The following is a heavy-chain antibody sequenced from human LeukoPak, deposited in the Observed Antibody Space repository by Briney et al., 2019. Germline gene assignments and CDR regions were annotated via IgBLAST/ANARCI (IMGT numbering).Heavy chain of an antibody. CDR1: GYTFTGYY. J-gene: IGHJ4*02. CDR2: INPNSGGT. CDR3: ARLSIAVAGTDY. D-gene: IGHD6-19*01. Sequence: EASVKVSCKASGYTFTGYYMHWVRQAPGQGLEWMGRINPNSGGTNYAQKFQGRVTKTRDTSISTAYMELSRLRSDDTAVYYCARLSIAVAGTDYWGQGTLVTVSS. V-gene: IGHV1-2*06.